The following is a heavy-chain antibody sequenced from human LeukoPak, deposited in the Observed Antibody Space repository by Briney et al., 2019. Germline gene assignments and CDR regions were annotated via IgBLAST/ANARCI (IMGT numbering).Heavy chain of an antibody. CDR2: TYYRSKWYN. J-gene: IGHJ4*02. CDR3: AIDGSYYYDSSGYYGQAED. D-gene: IGHD3-22*01. Sequence: QTLSLTCGISGHIVSTNSAAWNWIRQTPSRGLEWLGRTYYRSKWYNDYAGSVKSRITINPDTSKKQCALQLNSVTPDDTAVYYCAIDGSYYYDSSGYYGQAEDWGQGPLVTVPS. CDR1: GHIVSTNSAA. V-gene: IGHV6-1*01.